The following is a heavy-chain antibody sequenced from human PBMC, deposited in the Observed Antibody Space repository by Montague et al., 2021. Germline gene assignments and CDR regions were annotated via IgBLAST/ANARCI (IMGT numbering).Heavy chain of an antibody. V-gene: IGHV3-30-3*01. D-gene: IGHD3-22*01. CDR3: ARWRVYYDSSGYAA. CDR2: ISHDGSNK. CDR1: GFTFSTFP. J-gene: IGHJ5*02. Sequence: SLRLSCAASGFTFSTFPMHWVRQAPGKGLEWMALISHDGSNKYYADSVRGRFTVSRDNSKNTLYLQTSSLRADDTAVYYCARWRVYYDSSGYAAWGRGTLVTVSS.